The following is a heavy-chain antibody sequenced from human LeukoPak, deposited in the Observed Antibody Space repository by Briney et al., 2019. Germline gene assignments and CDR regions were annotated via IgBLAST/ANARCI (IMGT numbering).Heavy chain of an antibody. CDR2: ISAYNGNT. V-gene: IGHV1-18*01. Sequence: GASVKVSCKASGYTFTSYGISWVRQAPGQGLEWMGWISAYNGNTTYAQKLQGRVTMTTDTSTSTAYMELRSLRSDDTAVYYCARDIVVVPAATWHPYYYYGMDVWGQGTTVTVSS. D-gene: IGHD2-2*01. J-gene: IGHJ6*02. CDR3: ARDIVVVPAATWHPYYYYGMDV. CDR1: GYTFTSYG.